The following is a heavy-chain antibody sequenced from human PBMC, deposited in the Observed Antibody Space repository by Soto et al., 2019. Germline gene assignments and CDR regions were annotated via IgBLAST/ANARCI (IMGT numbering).Heavy chain of an antibody. CDR2: IYHTGNT. CDR1: GGSISDDSY. D-gene: IGHD2-2*01. Sequence: SETLSLTCTVSGGSISDDSYWSWIRQTPGKGLEWIGYIYHTGNTYYNPSLRSRVSISVDKSKSQFSLKLISVTAADTAVYFCARDEYQLVSSVDWFDSWGQGTLVTVS. J-gene: IGHJ5*01. V-gene: IGHV4-30-4*01. CDR3: ARDEYQLVSSVDWFDS.